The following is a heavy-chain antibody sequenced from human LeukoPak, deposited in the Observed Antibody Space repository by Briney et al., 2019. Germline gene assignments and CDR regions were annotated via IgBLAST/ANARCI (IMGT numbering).Heavy chain of an antibody. CDR2: IIPIFGTA. CDR1: GGTFSSYA. CDR3: ARDRAYCSSTSCYEVENYHYYGMDV. V-gene: IGHV1-69*13. J-gene: IGHJ6*02. D-gene: IGHD2-2*01. Sequence: SVKVSCKASGGTFSSYAISWVRQAPGQGLEWMGGIIPIFGTANYAQKFQGRVTITADESTSTAYMELSSLRSEDTAVYYCARDRAYCSSTSCYEVENYHYYGMDVWGQGTTVTVSS.